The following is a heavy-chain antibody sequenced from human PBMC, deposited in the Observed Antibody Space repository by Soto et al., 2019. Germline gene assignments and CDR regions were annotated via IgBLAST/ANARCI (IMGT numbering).Heavy chain of an antibody. V-gene: IGHV1-8*01. D-gene: IGHD2-2*01. CDR1: GYTFTSYD. CDR2: MNPNSGNT. CDR3: ARRYCSSTSCYEVSAFDI. Sequence: GASVKVSCKASGYTFTSYDINWVRQATGQGLEWMGWMNPNSGNTGYAQKFQGRVTMTRNTSISTAYMELSSLRSEDTAVYYCARRYCSSTSCYEVSAFDIWGQGTMVTVSS. J-gene: IGHJ3*02.